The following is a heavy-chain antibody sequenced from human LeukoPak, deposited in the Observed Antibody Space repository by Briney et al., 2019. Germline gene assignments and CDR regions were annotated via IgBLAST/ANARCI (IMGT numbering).Heavy chain of an antibody. V-gene: IGHV3-23*01. CDR2: ITGSDDKT. J-gene: IGHJ4*02. D-gene: IGHD2-2*01. CDR1: GFTFSSSA. CDR3: ARAYCSSTRCSYYFDS. Sequence: PGGSLRLSCAASGFTFSSSAMTWVRQAPGKGLEWVSAITGSDDKTYYADSVKGRFTISRDFSKNTLHLQMNSLRAEDTAVYYCARAYCSSTRCSYYFDSWGQGTLVTVSS.